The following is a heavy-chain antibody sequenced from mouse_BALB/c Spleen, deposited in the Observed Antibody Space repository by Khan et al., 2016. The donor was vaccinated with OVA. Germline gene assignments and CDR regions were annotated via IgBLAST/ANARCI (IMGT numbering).Heavy chain of an antibody. D-gene: IGHD2-10*01. Sequence: QVQLKQSGPGLVAPSQSLSITCTISGFSLTNYGVHWVRQPPGKGLEWLVVIWSDGSTTYNSALKSRLTISKDNSESQVSLKMNSLQTYDTAMYFCDRQPYYHYNIMDYWGQGTSVTVSS. CDR2: IWSDGST. V-gene: IGHV2-6-1*01. CDR3: DRQPYYHYNIMDY. J-gene: IGHJ4*01. CDR1: GFSLTNYG.